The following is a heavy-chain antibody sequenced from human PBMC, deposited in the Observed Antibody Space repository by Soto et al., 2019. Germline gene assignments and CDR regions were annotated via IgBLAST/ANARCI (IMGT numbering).Heavy chain of an antibody. J-gene: IGHJ4*02. Sequence: QVQLVESGGGVVQPGRSLRLSCVGSGFTFSSYGIHWVRQAPGKGLEWVALIWYDGNDRYYAGSVKGRFTISRDNSKNTGSLQMNDLRAEDTAVYYCARDVGRTDYWGQGTLVTVSS. CDR1: GFTFSSYG. V-gene: IGHV3-33*01. CDR2: IWYDGNDR. CDR3: ARDVGRTDY.